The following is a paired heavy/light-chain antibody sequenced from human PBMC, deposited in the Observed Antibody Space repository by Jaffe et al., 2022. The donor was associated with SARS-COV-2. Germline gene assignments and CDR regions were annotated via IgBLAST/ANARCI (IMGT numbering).Heavy chain of an antibody. D-gene: IGHD5-12*01. CDR2: INHSGST. CDR1: GGSFSGYY. V-gene: IGHV4-34*01. Sequence: QVQLQQWGAGLLKPSETLSLTCAVYGGSFSGYYWSWIRQPPGKGLEWIGEINHSGSTNYNPSLKSRVTISADTSKNQFSLRLSSVTAADTAVYYCASSPGRYRDGYNYPGYWGRGTLVTVSS. CDR3: ASSPGRYRDGYNYPGY. J-gene: IGHJ4*02.
Light chain of an antibody. CDR3: QQYYSTPHT. CDR1: QSVLYSSNNKNY. J-gene: IGKJ2*01. Sequence: DIVMTQSPDSLAVSLGERATINCKSSQSVLYSSNNKNYLAWYQQKPGQPPKLLIYWASTRESGVPDRLSGSGSGTDFTLTISSLQAEDVAVYYCQQYYSTPHTFGQGTKLEIK. V-gene: IGKV4-1*01. CDR2: WAS.